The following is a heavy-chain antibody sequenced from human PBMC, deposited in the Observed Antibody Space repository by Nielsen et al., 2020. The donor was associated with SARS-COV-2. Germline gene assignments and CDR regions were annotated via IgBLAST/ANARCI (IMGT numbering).Heavy chain of an antibody. Sequence: ASVKVSCKVSGYTLTELSMHWVRQAPGKGLEWMGGFDPEDGETIYAQKFQGRVTITADESTSTAYMELSSLRSEDTAVYYCARISYYYDSSGLGYWGQGTLVTVSS. CDR2: FDPEDGET. D-gene: IGHD3-22*01. CDR1: GYTLTELS. J-gene: IGHJ4*02. CDR3: ARISYYYDSSGLGY. V-gene: IGHV1-24*01.